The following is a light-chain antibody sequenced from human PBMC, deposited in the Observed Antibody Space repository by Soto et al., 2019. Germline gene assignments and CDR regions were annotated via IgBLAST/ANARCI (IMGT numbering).Light chain of an antibody. CDR1: SSDVGSGNF. Sequence: QSALTQPASVSGSPGQSMTISCTGTSSDVGSGNFVSWFQQHPGKAPKLMIYEVTNRPSGVPYRFSGSKSGNTASLTISGLQAEDEADYYCSSFTTTNTWVFGGGTKLTVL. V-gene: IGLV2-14*01. J-gene: IGLJ3*02. CDR2: EVT. CDR3: SSFTTTNTWV.